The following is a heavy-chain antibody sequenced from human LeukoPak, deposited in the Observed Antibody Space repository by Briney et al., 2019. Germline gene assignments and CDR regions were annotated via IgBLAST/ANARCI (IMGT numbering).Heavy chain of an antibody. CDR1: GGTFSSYA. CDR2: IIPILGIA. D-gene: IGHD3-10*01. CDR3: ARDYGSGVHDY. V-gene: IGHV1-69*04. J-gene: IGHJ4*02. Sequence: SVKVSCKASGGTFSSYAISWVRQAPGQGLEWMGRIIPILGIANYAQKFQGRVTITADKSTSTAYTELSSLRSEDTAVYYCARDYGSGVHDYWGQGTLVTVSS.